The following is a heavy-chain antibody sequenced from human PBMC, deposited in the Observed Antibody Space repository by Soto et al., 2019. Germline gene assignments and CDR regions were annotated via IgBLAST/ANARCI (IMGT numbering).Heavy chain of an antibody. J-gene: IGHJ6*02. D-gene: IGHD3-3*01. Sequence: PSETLSLTSTVSGGSISSYYWIWIRQPAGKGLECIGRIYTSGSTNYNPSLKSRVTMSVDTSKNQFPLKLSSVTAADTAVYYCARDRFLEWLLTPSGYYYGMDVWGQGTTVTVSS. CDR2: IYTSGST. CDR3: ARDRFLEWLLTPSGYYYGMDV. V-gene: IGHV4-4*07. CDR1: GGSISSYY.